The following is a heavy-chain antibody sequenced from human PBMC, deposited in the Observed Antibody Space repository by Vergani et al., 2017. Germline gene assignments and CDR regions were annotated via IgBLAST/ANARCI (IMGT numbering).Heavy chain of an antibody. CDR1: GYTFTGYY. Sequence: QVQLVQSGAEVKKPGASVKVSCKASGYTFTGYYIHWVRQAPGQGLEWMGWINPILGIANYAQKFQGRVTITADKSTSTAYMELSSLRSEDTAVYYCARMKGYCSSTSCRTPYYGMDVWGQGTTVTVSS. CDR3: ARMKGYCSSTSCRTPYYGMDV. J-gene: IGHJ6*02. CDR2: INPILGIA. V-gene: IGHV1-69*09. D-gene: IGHD2-2*01.